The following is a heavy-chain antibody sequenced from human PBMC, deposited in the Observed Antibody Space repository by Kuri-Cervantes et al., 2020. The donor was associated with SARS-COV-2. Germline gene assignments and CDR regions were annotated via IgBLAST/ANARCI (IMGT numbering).Heavy chain of an antibody. V-gene: IGHV1-18*01. Sequence: ASVKVSCKASGYTFTSYGISWVRQAPGQGLEWMGWISAYNGNTNYAQKLQGRVTMTTDTSTSTAYMELRSLRSDDTAVYYCAAEDVDKGWGAYYGMDVWGQGTTVTVSS. D-gene: IGHD7-27*01. CDR3: AAEDVDKGWGAYYGMDV. J-gene: IGHJ6*02. CDR2: ISAYNGNT. CDR1: GYTFTSYG.